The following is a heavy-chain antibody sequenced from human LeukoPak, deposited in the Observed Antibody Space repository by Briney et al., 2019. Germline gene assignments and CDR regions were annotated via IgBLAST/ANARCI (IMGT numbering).Heavy chain of an antibody. CDR2: INAGNGNT. D-gene: IGHD6-19*01. Sequence: GASVKASCKASGYTFTSYAMHWVRQAPGQRLEWMGWINAGNGNTKYSQKFQGRVTITRDTSASTAYMELSSLRSEDTAVYYCARVRTYNSGPFGYWGQGTLVTVSS. V-gene: IGHV1-3*01. CDR3: ARVRTYNSGPFGY. J-gene: IGHJ4*02. CDR1: GYTFTSYA.